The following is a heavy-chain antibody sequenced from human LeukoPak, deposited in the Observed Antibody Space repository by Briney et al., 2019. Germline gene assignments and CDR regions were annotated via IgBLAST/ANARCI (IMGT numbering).Heavy chain of an antibody. CDR3: ARLGVVPTAPIDY. D-gene: IGHD2-2*01. Sequence: PSETLSLTCTVSGGSISSSSYYWGWIRQPPGKGLEWIGGIYYSGSTYYNPSLKSRVTIPVDTSKNQFSLRLSSVTAADTAVYYCARLGVVPTAPIDYWGQGTLVTVSS. V-gene: IGHV4-39*01. CDR1: GGSISSSSYY. J-gene: IGHJ4*02. CDR2: IYYSGST.